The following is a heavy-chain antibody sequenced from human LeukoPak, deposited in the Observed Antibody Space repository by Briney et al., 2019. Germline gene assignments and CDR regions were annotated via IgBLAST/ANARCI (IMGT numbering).Heavy chain of an antibody. J-gene: IGHJ6*03. D-gene: IGHD2/OR15-2a*01. Sequence: SVKVSCKASGVTISSYAISWVRQATGQGLEWIGRIIPIFGTANYAQNLQGRVTITTDESTSTAYMELSSLRSEDTAVYYCARVGPNFYNDNYYYYYMDVWGKGTTVTVSS. V-gene: IGHV1-69*05. CDR2: IIPIFGTA. CDR1: GVTISSYA. CDR3: ARVGPNFYNDNYYYYYMDV.